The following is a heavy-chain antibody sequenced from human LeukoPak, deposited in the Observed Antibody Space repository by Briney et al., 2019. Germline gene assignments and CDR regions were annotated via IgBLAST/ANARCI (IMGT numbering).Heavy chain of an antibody. CDR1: GFTFSSYG. Sequence: GGSLRLSCAASGFTFSSYGMHWVRQAPGKGLEWVAFIRYDGSNKYYADSVKGRFTISRDNSKNTLYLQMNSLRAEDTAVYYCASELIQLVDYWGQGTLVTVSS. J-gene: IGHJ4*02. V-gene: IGHV3-30*02. CDR3: ASELIQLVDY. D-gene: IGHD5-18*01. CDR2: IRYDGSNK.